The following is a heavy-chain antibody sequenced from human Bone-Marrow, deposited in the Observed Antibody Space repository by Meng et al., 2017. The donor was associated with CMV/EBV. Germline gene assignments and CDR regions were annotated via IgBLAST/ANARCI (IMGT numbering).Heavy chain of an antibody. J-gene: IGHJ6*02. CDR1: GFTFSSYW. Sequence: GGSLRLSCAASGFTFSSYWMHWVRQAPGKGLVWVSRINSDGSSTSYADSVKGRFTISRDNAKNTLYLQMNSLRAEDTAVYYCARDGHGYSYGYPYYYYGMDVWGQGTTVTVSS. CDR3: ARDGHGYSYGYPYYYYGMDV. CDR2: INSDGSST. V-gene: IGHV3-74*01. D-gene: IGHD5-18*01.